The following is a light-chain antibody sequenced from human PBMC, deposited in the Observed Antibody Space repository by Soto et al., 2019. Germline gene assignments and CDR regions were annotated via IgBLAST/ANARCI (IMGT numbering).Light chain of an antibody. CDR1: QSISSY. Sequence: DIQMTQSPSSLSASVGDRVTITCRASQSISSYLNWYQQKPGKAPKLLIYAASSLQSGVPSRFSGSGSGTDFTLTISRLQPEDFATYYCQQSYSTPYTVGQGTKLELK. J-gene: IGKJ2*01. V-gene: IGKV1-39*01. CDR2: AAS. CDR3: QQSYSTPYT.